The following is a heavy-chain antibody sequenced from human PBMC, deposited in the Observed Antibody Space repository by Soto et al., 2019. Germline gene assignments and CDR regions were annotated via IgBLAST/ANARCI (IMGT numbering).Heavy chain of an antibody. D-gene: IGHD2-8*01. CDR3: ARTRIVLIGVVHNWFDP. V-gene: IGHV4-39*01. CDR1: GGSISSSSYY. CDR2: IYCSGST. Sequence: PSETLSLTCTVSGGSISSSSYYCGWIRQPPGKGLEWGGSIYCSGSTYYNPSLKSRVTISVDTSKNQFSLKLSSVAAADTAVYYCARTRIVLIGVVHNWFDPWGQGTLVTVSS. J-gene: IGHJ5*02.